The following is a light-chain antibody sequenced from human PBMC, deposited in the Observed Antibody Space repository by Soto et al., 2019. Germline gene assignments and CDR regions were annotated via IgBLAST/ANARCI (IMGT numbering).Light chain of an antibody. CDR1: QSVSSSY. V-gene: IGKV3-20*01. CDR2: GAS. Sequence: EIVLTQSPGTLSLSPGERATLSCRASQSVSSSYLAWYQQKPGQAPSLLIYGASSRATGIPDRFSASGSGTDFSLTISRLEPEDLAVYYCQQYGTSPITFGQGTRLEIK. J-gene: IGKJ5*01. CDR3: QQYGTSPIT.